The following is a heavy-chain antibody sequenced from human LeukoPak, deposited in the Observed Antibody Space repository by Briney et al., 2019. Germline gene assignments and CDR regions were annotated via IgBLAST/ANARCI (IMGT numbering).Heavy chain of an antibody. CDR1: GFTFSSYA. Sequence: PGGSLRLSCAASGFTFSSYAMSWVRQAPGKGLEWVANIKQDGSEKYYVDSVKGRITISRDNAKNSLYLQMNSLRAEDTAVYYCARGHYADYDWGQGTLVTVSS. J-gene: IGHJ4*02. D-gene: IGHD4-17*01. CDR3: ARGHYADYD. CDR2: IKQDGSEK. V-gene: IGHV3-7*01.